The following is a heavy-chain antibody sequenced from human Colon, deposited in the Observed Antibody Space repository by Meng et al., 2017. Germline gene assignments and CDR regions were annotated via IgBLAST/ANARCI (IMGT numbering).Heavy chain of an antibody. V-gene: IGHV6-1*01. CDR3: TTWYGEY. J-gene: IGHJ4*02. CDR1: GEIVSRNRAL. Sequence: CPGIFNPSQTRPLPVAISGEIVSRNRALWHWVRQSPSRGLEWLVQTYYRSEWQNHYVVSVKSLITINADTSRNHFSLHLNSVTPEETAVYYCTTWYGEYWGQGTLVTVSS. D-gene: IGHD3-10*01. CDR2: TYYRSEWQN.